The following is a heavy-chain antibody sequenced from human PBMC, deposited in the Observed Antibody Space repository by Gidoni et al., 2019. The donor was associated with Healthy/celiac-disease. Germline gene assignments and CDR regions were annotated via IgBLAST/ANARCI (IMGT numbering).Heavy chain of an antibody. CDR2: ISSSSSTI. CDR1: GFTFSSYS. CDR3: AREASSGYYYHFDY. V-gene: IGHV3-48*02. J-gene: IGHJ4*02. Sequence: EVQLVESGGGLVQPGVSLRLSCAASGFTFSSYSMHWGRQAPGKGLEWVSYISSSSSTIYDADSVKGRITISRDNDKNSLYLQMSSLRDEDTAVYYCAREASSGYYYHFDYWGQGTLVTVSS. D-gene: IGHD3-22*01.